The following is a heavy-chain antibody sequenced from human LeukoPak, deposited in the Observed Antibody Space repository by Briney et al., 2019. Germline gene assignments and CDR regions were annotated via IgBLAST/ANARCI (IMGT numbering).Heavy chain of an antibody. CDR2: IYYSGST. D-gene: IGHD3-22*01. V-gene: IGHV4-59*01. J-gene: IGHJ4*02. CDR1: GGSLSSYY. Sequence: SETLSLTCTVSGGSLSSYYWSWIRQPPGKGLEWIGYIYYSGSTNYNPSLKSRVTISVDTSKNQFSLKLSSVTAADAAVYYCARSGEGYYYDSSGYALFYWGQGTLVTVSS. CDR3: ARSGEGYYYDSSGYALFY.